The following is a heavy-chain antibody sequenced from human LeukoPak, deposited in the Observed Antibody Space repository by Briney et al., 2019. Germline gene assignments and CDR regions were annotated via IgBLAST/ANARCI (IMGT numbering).Heavy chain of an antibody. CDR3: ARSEGATTYGSRYYYYGMDV. Sequence: GASVKVSCKASGYTFTSYYMHWVRQAPGQGLEWMGIINPSGGSTSYAQKFQGRVTMTRDTSTSTVYMELSSLRSEDTAVYYCARSEGATTYGSRYYYYGMDVWGQGTTVTVSS. J-gene: IGHJ6*02. CDR2: INPSGGST. D-gene: IGHD1-26*01. CDR1: GYTFTSYY. V-gene: IGHV1-46*01.